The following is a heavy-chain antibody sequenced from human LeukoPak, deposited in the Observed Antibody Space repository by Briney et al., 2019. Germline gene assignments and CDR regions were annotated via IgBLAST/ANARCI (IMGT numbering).Heavy chain of an antibody. D-gene: IGHD6-13*01. V-gene: IGHV3-9*01. CDR2: ISWNSGSI. CDR1: GFTFYDYA. CDR3: AKDMVAAAGNAPTV. J-gene: IGHJ4*02. Sequence: GGSLRLSCAASGFTFYDYAMHWVRQAPGKGLEWVSGISWNSGSIGYADSVKGRFTISRDNAKNSLYLQMNSLRAEDTALYYCAKDMVAAAGNAPTVWGQGTLVTVSS.